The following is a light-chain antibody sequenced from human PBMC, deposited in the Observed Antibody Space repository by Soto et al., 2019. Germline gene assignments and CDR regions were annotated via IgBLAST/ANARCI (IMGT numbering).Light chain of an antibody. J-gene: IGKJ1*01. Sequence: EVVLTQSPATLSLSPGESATLSCRASQSVSVNFAWYQQKPGQAPRPLIYSASDRAPGIPARFSGRGSGTYFTLTISSLEPEDFAVYYCQQYNNWPQTFGQGTKVEIK. CDR2: SAS. CDR1: QSVSVN. CDR3: QQYNNWPQT. V-gene: IGKV3-11*01.